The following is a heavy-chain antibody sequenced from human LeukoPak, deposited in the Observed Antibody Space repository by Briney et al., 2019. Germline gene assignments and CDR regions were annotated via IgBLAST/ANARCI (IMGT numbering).Heavy chain of an antibody. Sequence: SETLSLTCSVSRGYIRHIDYYWGWIRQPPGKGLEWIGNVYKSGTTYYNPSLKSRGTISVDTSKNQFSLKLSSVTAADTAVYYCARGSWQLAEEVYWGPGTLVTVSS. CDR2: VYKSGTT. J-gene: IGHJ4*02. CDR3: ARGSWQLAEEVY. D-gene: IGHD6-6*01. V-gene: IGHV4-39*07. CDR1: RGYIRHIDYY.